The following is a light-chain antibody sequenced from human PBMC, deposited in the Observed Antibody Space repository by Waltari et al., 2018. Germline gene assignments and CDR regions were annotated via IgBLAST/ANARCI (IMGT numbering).Light chain of an antibody. J-gene: IGLJ2*01. Sequence: QSALTQPASVSGSPGQAITISCTGTSRDIGRYNYVPWYQQHPGKAPKLVISEVSNRPSGVSNRFSGSKSGNTASLTISGLQAEDGAHYYCSSYTNSGNVVFGGGTKLTVL. CDR2: EVS. CDR3: SSYTNSGNVV. CDR1: SRDIGRYNY. V-gene: IGLV2-14*01.